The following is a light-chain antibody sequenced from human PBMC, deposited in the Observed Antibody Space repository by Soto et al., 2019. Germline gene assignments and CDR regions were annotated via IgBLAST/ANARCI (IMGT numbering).Light chain of an antibody. CDR1: QIVSSIY. J-gene: IGKJ5*01. V-gene: IGKV3-20*01. CDR2: ATS. CDR3: QQYGSSPIT. Sequence: EFVLTQSPGTLSLSPGERSTLSCRASQIVSSIYLAWYHQKPGQAPSLLIYATSSRATGIPDRFSGSGSGTDFSLTISRLEPEDFAVYYCQQYGSSPITFGQGTRLEIK.